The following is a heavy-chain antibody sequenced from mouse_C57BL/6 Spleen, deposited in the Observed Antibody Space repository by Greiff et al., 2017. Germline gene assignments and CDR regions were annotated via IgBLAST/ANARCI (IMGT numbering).Heavy chain of an antibody. CDR3: ARFYYEYEGLYAMDY. Sequence: EVQVVESGGGLVQPGGSLSLSCAASGFTFTDYYLSWVRQPPGKALEWLGFIRNKANGYTTEYSASVKGRFTISRDNSQSILYLQMNALRAEDSATYYCARFYYEYEGLYAMDYWGQGTSVTVSS. CDR2: IRNKANGYTT. D-gene: IGHD2-4*01. J-gene: IGHJ4*01. V-gene: IGHV7-3*01. CDR1: GFTFTDYY.